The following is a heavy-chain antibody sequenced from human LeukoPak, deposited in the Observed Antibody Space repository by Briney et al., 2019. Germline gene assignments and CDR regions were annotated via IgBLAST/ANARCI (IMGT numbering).Heavy chain of an antibody. CDR2: IIPILGIA. V-gene: IGHV1-69*04. D-gene: IGHD7-27*01. J-gene: IGHJ3*02. CDR1: GGSFSSYA. CDR3: ARERSENWGSLTYAYDI. Sequence: SVKVSCKASGGSFSSYAISWVRQAPGQGLEWMGRIIPILGIAKYAQKFQGRVTITADKTTRTAYMELSSLRSEDTAVYYCARERSENWGSLTYAYDIWGQGTMVTVSS.